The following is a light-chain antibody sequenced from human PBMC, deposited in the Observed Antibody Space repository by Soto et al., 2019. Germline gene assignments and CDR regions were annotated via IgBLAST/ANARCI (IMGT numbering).Light chain of an antibody. CDR2: LNSDGSH. J-gene: IGLJ1*01. V-gene: IGLV4-69*01. CDR3: QTWCTGIHYV. Sequence: QSVLTQSPSASASLGASVKLTCTLSSGHSSYAIAWHQQQPEKGPRYLMKLNSDGSHSKGDGIPDRFSGSSSGAERYLTIACVHSEDEADYYCQTWCTGIHYVFGSGTKLTVI. CDR1: SGHSSYA.